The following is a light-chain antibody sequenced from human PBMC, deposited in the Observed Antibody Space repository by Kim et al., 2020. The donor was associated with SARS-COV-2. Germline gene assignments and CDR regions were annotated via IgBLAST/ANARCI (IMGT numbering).Light chain of an antibody. CDR3: QQYYTSLPT. J-gene: IGKJ1*01. V-gene: IGKV4-1*01. Sequence: DFVLTQSPDSLAVSLGERATINCKSSQSVFSNSNNKNYLTWYQQKAGQPPKRLFYWASTRESGVPDRFSVSGSGTDFTLTISSLQAEDVAVYYCQQYYTSLPTFGQGTKLEIK. CDR2: WAS. CDR1: QSVFSNSNNKNY.